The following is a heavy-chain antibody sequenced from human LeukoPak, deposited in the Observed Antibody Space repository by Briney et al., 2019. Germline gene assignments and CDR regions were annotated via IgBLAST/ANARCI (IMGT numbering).Heavy chain of an antibody. D-gene: IGHD6-19*01. CDR2: IYYSGST. V-gene: IGHV4-59*01. CDR1: GGSISSYY. Sequence: SETLSLTCTVSGGSISSYYWSWIRQPPGKGLEWIGYIYYSGSTNYNPSLKSRVTISVDKSKNQFSLKLSSVTAADTAVYYCARVNGDQQWLDYYYYMDVWGKGTTVTISS. CDR3: ARVNGDQQWLDYYYYMDV. J-gene: IGHJ6*03.